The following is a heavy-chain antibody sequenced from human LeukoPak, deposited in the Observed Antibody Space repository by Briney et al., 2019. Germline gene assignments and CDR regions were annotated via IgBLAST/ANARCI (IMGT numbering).Heavy chain of an antibody. Sequence: GGSLRLSCAASGFTFSSYSMNWVRQAPGKGLEWVSSISSSSSYVYYADSVKGRFTISRDNAKNSLYLQMNSLRAEDTAVYYCARPEMEDYYFDYWGQGTTVTVSS. CDR3: ARPEMEDYYFDY. CDR2: ISSSSSYV. J-gene: IGHJ4*03. D-gene: IGHD5-24*01. V-gene: IGHV3-21*01. CDR1: GFTFSSYS.